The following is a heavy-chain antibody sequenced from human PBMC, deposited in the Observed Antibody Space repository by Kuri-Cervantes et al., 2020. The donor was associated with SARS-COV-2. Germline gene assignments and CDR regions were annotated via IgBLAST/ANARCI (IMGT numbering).Heavy chain of an antibody. Sequence: GGSLRLSCAASGLTFDDYAMHWVRQAPGKGLEWVSLISWDGGSTYYADSVKGRFTISRDNAKNSLYLQMNSLRAEDTAVYYCAKDGGDYDFWSGYYTSGDYDAFDIWGQGTMVTVSS. J-gene: IGHJ3*02. CDR2: ISWDGGST. V-gene: IGHV3-43D*03. CDR1: GLTFDDYA. CDR3: AKDGGDYDFWSGYYTSGDYDAFDI. D-gene: IGHD3-3*01.